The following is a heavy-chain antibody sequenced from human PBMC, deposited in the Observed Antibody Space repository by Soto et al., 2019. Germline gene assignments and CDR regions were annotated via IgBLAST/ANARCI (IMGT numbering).Heavy chain of an antibody. J-gene: IGHJ6*03. CDR2: IVVGSGNT. D-gene: IGHD1-1*01. V-gene: IGHV1-58*02. Sequence: GASVKVSCKASGFTFTSSAMQWVRQARGQRLEWIGWIVVGSGNTNYAQKFQERVTITRDMSTSTAYMELSSLRSEDTAVYYCAADLPSLGPGTPNYYYYYMDVWGKGTTVTVSS. CDR3: AADLPSLGPGTPNYYYYYMDV. CDR1: GFTFTSSA.